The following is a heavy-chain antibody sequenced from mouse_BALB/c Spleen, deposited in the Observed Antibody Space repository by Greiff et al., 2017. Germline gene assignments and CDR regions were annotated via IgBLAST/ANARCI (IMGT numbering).Heavy chain of an antibody. Sequence: QVQLKESGAELVRPGTSVKVSCKASGYAFTNYLIEWVKQRPGQGLEWIGVINPGSGGTNYNEKFKGKATLTADKSSSTAYMQLSSLTSDDSAVYFCARSGYGYEGKKLFAYWGQGTLVTVSA. CDR2: INPGSGGT. V-gene: IGHV1-54*01. J-gene: IGHJ3*01. CDR1: GYAFTNYL. D-gene: IGHD2-2*01. CDR3: ARSGYGYEGKKLFAY.